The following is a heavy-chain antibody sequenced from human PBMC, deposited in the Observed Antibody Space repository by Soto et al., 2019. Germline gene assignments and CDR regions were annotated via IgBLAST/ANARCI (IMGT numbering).Heavy chain of an antibody. Sequence: PSETLSLTCTVSGGSISSYYLSWIRQPPGKGLEWIGYIYYSGSTNYNPSLKSRVTISVDTSKNQFSLKLSSVTAADTAVYYCARRYGSSFDYWGKGTLVTVSS. V-gene: IGHV4-59*08. CDR2: IYYSGST. D-gene: IGHD5-12*01. J-gene: IGHJ4*02. CDR1: GGSISSYY. CDR3: ARRYGSSFDY.